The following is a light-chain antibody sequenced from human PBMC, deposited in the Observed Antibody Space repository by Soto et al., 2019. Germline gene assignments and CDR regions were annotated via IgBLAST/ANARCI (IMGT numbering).Light chain of an antibody. CDR2: GAS. V-gene: IGKV3-15*01. CDR3: QQYNNWPRT. CDR1: QSVISD. Sequence: IVMTQSPATLSVSPGERATLSCRASQSVISDLAWYHQKPGQAPRLLIYGASTRATGIPARFSGSGSGTEFTLTINSLQSEDFAVYYCQQYNNWPRTFAQGTKVDNK. J-gene: IGKJ1*01.